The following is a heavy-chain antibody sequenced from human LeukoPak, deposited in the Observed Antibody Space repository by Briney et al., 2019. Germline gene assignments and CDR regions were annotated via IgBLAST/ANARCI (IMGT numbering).Heavy chain of an antibody. CDR2: IYPGDSDT. CDR3: ARHSSAYYYDSSGYANPVYYFHY. CDR1: GYSFTSYW. V-gene: IGHV5-51*01. Sequence: GESLKISCKGSGYSFTSYWIGWVRQMPGKGLEWMGIIYPGDSDTRYSPSFQGQVTISADKSISTAYLQWSSLKASDTAMYYCARHSSAYYYDSSGYANPVYYFHYWGQGTLVTVSS. J-gene: IGHJ4*02. D-gene: IGHD3-22*01.